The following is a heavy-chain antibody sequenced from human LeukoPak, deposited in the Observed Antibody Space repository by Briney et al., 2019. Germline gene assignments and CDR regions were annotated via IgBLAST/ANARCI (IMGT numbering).Heavy chain of an antibody. D-gene: IGHD4-11*01. CDR1: GFTFSSYG. V-gene: IGHV3-33*01. Sequence: GGSLRLSCAASGFTFSSYGMHWVRQAPGKGLEWVAVIWYDGSNKYYADSVKGRFTISRDNAKNSLYLQMNSLRAEDTAVYYCARDQGYDSNYYFDYWGQGTLVTVSS. J-gene: IGHJ4*02. CDR2: IWYDGSNK. CDR3: ARDQGYDSNYYFDY.